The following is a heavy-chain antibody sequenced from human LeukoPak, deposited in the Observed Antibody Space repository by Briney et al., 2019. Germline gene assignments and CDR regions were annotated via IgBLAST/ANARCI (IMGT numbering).Heavy chain of an antibody. Sequence: KASETLSLTCTVSGGSISSSSYYWGWIRQPPGKGLEWIGSVYYSGSTYYNPSLKSRVTISVDSSKNQFSLKLTSVTAADTAFYYCARDVSLMATIDYWGQGTLVTVSS. CDR3: ARDVSLMATIDY. D-gene: IGHD5-24*01. CDR2: VYYSGST. J-gene: IGHJ4*02. CDR1: GGSISSSSYY. V-gene: IGHV4-39*07.